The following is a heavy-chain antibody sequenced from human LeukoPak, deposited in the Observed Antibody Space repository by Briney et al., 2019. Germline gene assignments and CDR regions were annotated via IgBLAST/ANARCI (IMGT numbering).Heavy chain of an antibody. CDR3: AKDPVVGAPSYYFDN. D-gene: IGHD6-19*01. CDR1: GFNFNTYG. Sequence: GGSLRLSCVASGFNFNTYGMNWVRQAPGKGLEWVSFLRYDGRNQYYADSVKGRFTISRDNHKNTLYLQMSSLRPEDTAVYYCAKDPVVGAPSYYFDNWGQGTLVTVSS. CDR2: LRYDGRNQ. J-gene: IGHJ4*02. V-gene: IGHV3-30*02.